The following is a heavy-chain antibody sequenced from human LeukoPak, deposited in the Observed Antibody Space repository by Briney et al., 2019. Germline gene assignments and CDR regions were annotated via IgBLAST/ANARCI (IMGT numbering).Heavy chain of an antibody. CDR2: IKQDGSEK. CDR1: GFTFSSYW. Sequence: GGSLRLSCAASGFTFSSYWMSWVRQAPGKGLEWVANIKQDGSEKYYVDSVKGRFTISRDNAKNPLYLQMNSLRAEDTAVYYCARSITYCTNGVCYTYFDYWGQGTLVTVSS. D-gene: IGHD2-8*01. J-gene: IGHJ4*02. CDR3: ARSITYCTNGVCYTYFDY. V-gene: IGHV3-7*01.